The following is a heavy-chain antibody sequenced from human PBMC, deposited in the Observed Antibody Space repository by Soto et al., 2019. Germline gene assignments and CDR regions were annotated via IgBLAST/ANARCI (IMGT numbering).Heavy chain of an antibody. J-gene: IGHJ4*02. Sequence: EVQLLESGGGLVQPGGSLRLSCAASGFTFISYAMSWVRQAPGKGLEWVSAISGSGGSTYYADSVKGRFTISRDNSKNTLYLQMNSLRAEDTAVYYCAITRPSIAVAGTGYFDYWGQGTLVTVSS. CDR1: GFTFISYA. CDR2: ISGSGGST. V-gene: IGHV3-23*01. D-gene: IGHD6-19*01. CDR3: AITRPSIAVAGTGYFDY.